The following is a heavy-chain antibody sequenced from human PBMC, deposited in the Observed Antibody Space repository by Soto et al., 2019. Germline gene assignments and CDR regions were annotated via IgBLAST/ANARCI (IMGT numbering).Heavy chain of an antibody. CDR3: ARGPGASGTYHYYFDY. Sequence: TLSLTCTVSGDSVSTYWWSWIRQPPGKGLEWIAYIYNTGSTNYNPSLKSRVTISLDASKNQFSLKLSSVTAADTAVYYCARGPGASGTYHYYFDYWGPGTLVTVCS. D-gene: IGHD3-10*01. CDR1: GDSVSTYW. CDR2: IYNTGST. V-gene: IGHV4-59*02. J-gene: IGHJ4*01.